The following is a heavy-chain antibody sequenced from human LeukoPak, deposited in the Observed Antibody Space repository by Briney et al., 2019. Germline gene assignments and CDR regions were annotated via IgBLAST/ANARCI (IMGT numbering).Heavy chain of an antibody. CDR3: ARGAAVDY. J-gene: IGHJ4*02. CDR1: GGSISSSSYY. D-gene: IGHD6-13*01. CDR2: IYYSGST. Sequence: SETLSLTCTVSGGSISSSSYYWGWIRQPPGKGLEWIGSIYYSGSTYYNPSLKSRVTISVDTSKNQFSLKLSSVAAADTAVYYCARGAAVDYWGQGTLVTVSS. V-gene: IGHV4-39*07.